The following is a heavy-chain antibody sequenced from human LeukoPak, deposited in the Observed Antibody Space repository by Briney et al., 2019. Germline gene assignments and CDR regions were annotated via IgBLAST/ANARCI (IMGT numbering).Heavy chain of an antibody. J-gene: IGHJ3*02. CDR1: GYTFTSYA. CDR2: INAGNGNT. Sequence: GASVKVSCKASGYTFTSYAVHWVRQAPGQRLEWMGWINAGNGNTKYSQKFQGRVTITRDTSASTAYMELSSLRSEDTAVYYCARVQQQLDPAVDAFDIWGQGTMVTVSS. CDR3: ARVQQQLDPAVDAFDI. D-gene: IGHD6-13*01. V-gene: IGHV1-3*01.